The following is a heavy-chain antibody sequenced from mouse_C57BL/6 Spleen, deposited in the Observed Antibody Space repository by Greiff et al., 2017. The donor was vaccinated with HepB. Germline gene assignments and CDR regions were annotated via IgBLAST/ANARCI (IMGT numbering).Heavy chain of an antibody. CDR3: AREKPSPRGGYYFDY. D-gene: IGHD6-1*01. Sequence: EVHLVESGGGLVKPGGSLKLSCAASGFTFSSYAMSWVRQTPEKRLEWVATISDGGSYTYYPDNVKGRFTISRDNAKNNLYLQMSHLKSEDTAMYYCAREKPSPRGGYYFDYWGQGTTLTVSS. J-gene: IGHJ2*01. CDR2: ISDGGSYT. CDR1: GFTFSSYA. V-gene: IGHV5-4*01.